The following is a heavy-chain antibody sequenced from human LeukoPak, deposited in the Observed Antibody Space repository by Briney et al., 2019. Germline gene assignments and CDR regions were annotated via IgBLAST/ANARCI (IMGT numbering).Heavy chain of an antibody. CDR2: IRSKAESYAT. V-gene: IGHV3-73*01. D-gene: IGHD4-17*01. J-gene: IGHJ6*03. Sequence: PGGSLRLSSAASGFTFSGSAMHWVRQASGKGLEWVGRIRSKAESYATTYAASVKGRSTNSRDDTKNTAYLQMNSLKTEDTAVYYCTRPARYGPEDYYYHMDVWGKGTTVTVSS. CDR1: GFTFSGSA. CDR3: TRPARYGPEDYYYHMDV.